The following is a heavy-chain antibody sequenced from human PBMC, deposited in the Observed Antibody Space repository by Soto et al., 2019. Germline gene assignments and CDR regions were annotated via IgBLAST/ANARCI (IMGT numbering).Heavy chain of an antibody. J-gene: IGHJ1*01. D-gene: IGHD2-15*01. Sequence: PSETLSLTCTVSGGSISSYYWSWIRQPPGKGLEWIGYIYYSGSTNYNPSLKSRVTISVDTSKNQFSLKLSSVTAADTAVYYCASLGYCSGGSCYSAYFQHWGQGTLVTVSS. CDR1: GGSISSYY. V-gene: IGHV4-59*01. CDR2: IYYSGST. CDR3: ASLGYCSGGSCYSAYFQH.